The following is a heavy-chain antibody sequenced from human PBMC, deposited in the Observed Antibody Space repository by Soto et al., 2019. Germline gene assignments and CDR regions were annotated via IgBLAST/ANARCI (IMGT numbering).Heavy chain of an antibody. CDR2: INPNSGGT. CDR3: ARGGSAVANDAFDI. V-gene: IGHV1-2*04. D-gene: IGHD6-19*01. J-gene: IGHJ3*02. CDR1: GYTFTGYY. Sequence: SLKVSCKASGYTFTGYYMHWVRQAPGQGLEWMGWINPNSGGTNYAQKFQGWVTMTRDTSISTAYMELSRLRSDDTAVYYCARGGSAVANDAFDIWGQGTMVTVSS.